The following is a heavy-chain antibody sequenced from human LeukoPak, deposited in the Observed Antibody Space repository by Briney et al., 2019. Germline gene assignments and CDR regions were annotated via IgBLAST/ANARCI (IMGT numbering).Heavy chain of an antibody. CDR1: GFTVSSNY. D-gene: IGHD5-18*01. V-gene: IGHV3-53*01. CDR2: IYSSGST. CDR3: ARDRVDAAMVWDY. J-gene: IGHJ4*02. Sequence: GGSLRLSCAASGFTVSSNYMSWVRQAPGRGLEWVSVIYSSGSTYYADSVKGRFTISRDNSKNTLYFQMNSLRAEDTAVYYCARDRVDAAMVWDYWGQGTLVTVSS.